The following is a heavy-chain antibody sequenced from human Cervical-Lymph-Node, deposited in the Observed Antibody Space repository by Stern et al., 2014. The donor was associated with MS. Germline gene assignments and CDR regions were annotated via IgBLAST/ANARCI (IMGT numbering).Heavy chain of an antibody. CDR3: SRGQSTIFGVANNWFDP. CDR2: INSDGSST. D-gene: IGHD3-3*01. CDR1: GFTFSSYW. Sequence: EVQLVESGGGLVQPGGSLRLSCAASGFTFSSYWMHWVRQAPGKGLVWVSRINSDGSSTSYADSVKGRFTISRDNAKNTLYLLMNSLRAEDTAVYYCSRGQSTIFGVANNWFDPWGQVTLVTVSS. J-gene: IGHJ5*02. V-gene: IGHV3-74*02.